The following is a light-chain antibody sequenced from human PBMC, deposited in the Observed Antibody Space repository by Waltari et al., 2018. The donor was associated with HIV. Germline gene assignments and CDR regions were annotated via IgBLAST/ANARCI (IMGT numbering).Light chain of an antibody. V-gene: IGKV4-1*01. J-gene: IGKJ3*01. CDR1: QSVLYSSNNKNY. CDR3: QQYYSTPFT. Sequence: DIVMTQSQDSLAVSLGERATLHCKSSQSVLYSSNNKNYLAWYQQKPGQPPKLLIYWASTRESGVPDRFSGSGSGTDFTLTISSLQAEDVAVYYCQQYYSTPFTFGPGTKVDIK. CDR2: WAS.